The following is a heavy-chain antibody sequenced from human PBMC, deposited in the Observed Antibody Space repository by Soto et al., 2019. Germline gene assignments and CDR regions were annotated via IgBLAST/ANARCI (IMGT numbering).Heavy chain of an antibody. CDR2: INHSGST. Sequence: SETLSLTCAVYGGSFSGYYWSWIRQPPGKGLEWIGEINHSGSTNYNPSLKSRVTISVDTSKNQFSLKLSSVTAADTAVYYCARGLVSATGDIVVVVAATQRGLDYWGQGTLVTVSS. J-gene: IGHJ4*02. V-gene: IGHV4-34*01. CDR1: GGSFSGYY. CDR3: ARGLVSATGDIVVVVAATQRGLDY. D-gene: IGHD2-15*01.